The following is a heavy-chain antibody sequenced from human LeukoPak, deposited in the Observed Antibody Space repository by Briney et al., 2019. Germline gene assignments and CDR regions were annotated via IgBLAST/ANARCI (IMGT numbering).Heavy chain of an antibody. CDR1: GGTFSSYA. D-gene: IGHD3-22*01. V-gene: IGHV1-69*06. J-gene: IGHJ4*02. CDR3: ARGGFYYDSSGYQTYYFDY. CDR2: IIPIFGTA. Sequence: SVKVSCKASGGTFSSYAISWVRQAPGQGLEWMGGIIPIFGTANYAQKFQGRVTITADKSTSTAYMELSSLRSEDTAVYYCARGGFYYDSSGYQTYYFDYWGQGTLVTVSS.